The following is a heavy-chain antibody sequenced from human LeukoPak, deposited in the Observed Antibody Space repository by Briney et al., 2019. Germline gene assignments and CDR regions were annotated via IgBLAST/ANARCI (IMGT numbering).Heavy chain of an antibody. CDR2: INHSGST. J-gene: IGHJ6*03. CDR3: ARRSAHYYDSSGYYYALNYYYMDV. Sequence: PSETLSLTCAVYGGSFSGYYWNWIRQPPGKGLEWIGEINHSGSTNYNPSLKSRVTISVDTSKNQFSLKLSSVTAADTAVYYCARRSAHYYDSSGYYYALNYYYMDVWGKGTTVTVSS. V-gene: IGHV4-34*01. CDR1: GGSFSGYY. D-gene: IGHD3-22*01.